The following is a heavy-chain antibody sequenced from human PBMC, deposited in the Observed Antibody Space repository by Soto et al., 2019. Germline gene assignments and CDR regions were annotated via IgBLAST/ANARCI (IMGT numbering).Heavy chain of an antibody. CDR1: GITFSNAW. J-gene: IGHJ4*02. CDR2: IKSKTDGETT. V-gene: IGHV3-15*01. D-gene: IGHD4-17*01. Sequence: EVQLVESGGGLVNPGGSLRLSCAASGITFSNAWMSWVRQAPGKGLEWIGRIKSKTDGETTDYAAPVKGRFTISRDDSENPLYLQMNSLKTEDTAVYYCTAKANGYWGQGTLVTVSS. CDR3: TAKANGY.